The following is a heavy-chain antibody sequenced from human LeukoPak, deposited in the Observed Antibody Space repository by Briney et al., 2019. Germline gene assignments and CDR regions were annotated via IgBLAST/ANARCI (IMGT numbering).Heavy chain of an antibody. CDR2: INPNSGGT. CDR3: ARGRQLERQGDLFDY. V-gene: IGHV1-2*04. D-gene: IGHD1-1*01. Sequence: ASVKVSCKASGYTFTGYYMHWVRQAPGQGLEWTGWINPNSGGTNYAQKFQGWVTMTRDTSISTAYMELSRLRSDDTAVYYCARGRQLERQGDLFDYWGQGTLVTVSS. CDR1: GYTFTGYY. J-gene: IGHJ4*02.